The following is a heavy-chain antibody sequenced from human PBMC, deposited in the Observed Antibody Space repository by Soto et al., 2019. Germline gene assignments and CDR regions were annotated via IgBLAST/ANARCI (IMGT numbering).Heavy chain of an antibody. Sequence: GASVKVSCKASGYTFTTYSMHWVRRAPGQRLEWMGWINGGNGNTKYSQKFQDRVTITRDTSASTAYMELSSLRSEDTAVYYCARDFSCSSTSCYWNYYYGLDVWGQGTTVTVSS. CDR2: INGGNGNT. CDR3: ARDFSCSSTSCYWNYYYGLDV. J-gene: IGHJ6*02. D-gene: IGHD2-2*01. V-gene: IGHV1-3*01. CDR1: GYTFTTYS.